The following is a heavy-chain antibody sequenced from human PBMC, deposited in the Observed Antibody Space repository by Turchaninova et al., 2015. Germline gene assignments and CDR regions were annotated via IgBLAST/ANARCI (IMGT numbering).Heavy chain of an antibody. CDR2: FSTSGMT. J-gene: IGHJ3*02. CDR1: GGSIVNSF. Sequence: QVQLQESGPRLVKPSEALSLTSPVSGGSIVNSFWSWIRPPAGKGLEWIGRFSTSGMTNYNPSFKSRVSISVDKSKNQFSLTLTSVTAADTAVYFCTRDGAKGAQGDAYDIWGQGTMVTVS. V-gene: IGHV4-4*07. CDR3: TRDGAKGAQGDAYDI. D-gene: IGHD4/OR15-4a*01.